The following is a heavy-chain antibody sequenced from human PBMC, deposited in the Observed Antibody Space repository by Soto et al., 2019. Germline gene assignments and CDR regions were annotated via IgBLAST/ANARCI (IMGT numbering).Heavy chain of an antibody. CDR2: IKQDGSGK. CDR3: ARSPSVLRFLEWLSNYYYYYGMDV. Sequence: PGGSLRLSCAASGFTFSSYWMSWVRQAPGKGLEWVANIKQDGSGKYYVDSVKGRFTISRDNAKNSLYLQMNSLRAEDTAVYYCARSPSVLRFLEWLSNYYYYYGMDVWGQGTTVTVSS. CDR1: GFTFSSYW. V-gene: IGHV3-7*03. D-gene: IGHD3-3*01. J-gene: IGHJ6*02.